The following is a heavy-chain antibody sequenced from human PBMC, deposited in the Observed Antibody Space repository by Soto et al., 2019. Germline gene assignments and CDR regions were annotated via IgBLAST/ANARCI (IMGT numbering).Heavy chain of an antibody. Sequence: QVQLQESGPGLVKPSQTLSLTCTVSGGSVSSGDYHWSWIRQPPGKGLEWIGYIYYRGSSYYNPSLMSRVAMSVDTSKNHFSLKLRSVTAADTAVYYCARMYGGYGGGVDYWGQGTQVTVSS. D-gene: IGHD5-12*01. V-gene: IGHV4-30-4*01. CDR1: GGSVSSGDYH. CDR2: IYYRGSS. J-gene: IGHJ4*02. CDR3: ARMYGGYGGGVDY.